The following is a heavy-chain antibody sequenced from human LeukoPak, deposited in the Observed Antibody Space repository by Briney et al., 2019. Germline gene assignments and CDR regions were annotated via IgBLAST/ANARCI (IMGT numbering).Heavy chain of an antibody. CDR3: ARADCGGDCYPDY. V-gene: IGHV3-21*01. Sequence: PGGSLRLSCAASGFTFDDYAMHWVRQAPGKGLEWVSSISSSSSYIYYADSVKGRFTISRDNAKNSLYLQMNSLRAEDTAVYYCARADCGGDCYPDYWGQGTLVTVSS. D-gene: IGHD2-21*02. J-gene: IGHJ4*02. CDR2: ISSSSSYI. CDR1: GFTFDDYA.